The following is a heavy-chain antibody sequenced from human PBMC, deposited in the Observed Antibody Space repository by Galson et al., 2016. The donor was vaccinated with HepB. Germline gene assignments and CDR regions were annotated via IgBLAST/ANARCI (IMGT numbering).Heavy chain of an antibody. Sequence: SVKVSCKAPGGSFSSYIISWVRQAPGQGLEWIGEFITVLGTTNYAQIFQDRVTITADESTSTVYMDLTNLRPDDPAVYFCTRDRGQYYALWGQGTLVTVSS. CDR2: FITVLGTT. D-gene: IGHD2-2*01. CDR1: GGSFSSYI. J-gene: IGHJ4*02. CDR3: TRDRGQYYAL. V-gene: IGHV1-69*13.